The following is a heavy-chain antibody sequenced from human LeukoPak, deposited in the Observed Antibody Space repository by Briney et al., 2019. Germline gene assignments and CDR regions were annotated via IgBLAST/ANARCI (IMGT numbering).Heavy chain of an antibody. Sequence: GGSLRLSCAASGFTFSSYAMSWVRQAPGKGLEWVSAISGSGGSTYYADSVRGRFTISRDNSKNPLYLQMNSLGAEDTAVYYCAKDGMATISYYFDYWGQGTLVTVSS. CDR2: ISGSGGST. V-gene: IGHV3-23*01. CDR3: AKDGMATISYYFDY. D-gene: IGHD5-24*01. J-gene: IGHJ4*02. CDR1: GFTFSSYA.